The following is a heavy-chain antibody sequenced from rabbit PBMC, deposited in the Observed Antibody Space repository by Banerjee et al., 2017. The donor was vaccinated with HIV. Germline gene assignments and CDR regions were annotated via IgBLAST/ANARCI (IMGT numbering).Heavy chain of an antibody. CDR1: GFSLSSYA. J-gene: IGHJ4*01. V-gene: IGHV1S47*01. D-gene: IGHD4-1*01. CDR2: IYNGDGST. CDR3: ARWDSSGWVFNL. Sequence: QEQLVESGGGLVQPEGSLTLTCTVSGFSLSSYAMCWVRQAPGKGPEWIACIYNGDGSTYYASWVNGLFTISRSTSLNTVTLQMTSLTAADTATYFCARWDSSGWVFNLWGQGTLVTVS.